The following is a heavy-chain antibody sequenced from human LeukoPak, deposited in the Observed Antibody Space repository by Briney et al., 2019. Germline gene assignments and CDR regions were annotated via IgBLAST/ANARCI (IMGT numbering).Heavy chain of an antibody. V-gene: IGHV4-39*07. D-gene: IGHD3-10*01. CDR1: GGSINTPNYY. Sequence: KPSETLSLTCTVSGGSINTPNYYWGWIRQTPGKGLEWIGNIFYSGGTYYSPSLTSRVTISLDTSRNQFSLRLNSVTAADTAVYYCAKSNGYGLLDIWGQGTMVTVSS. J-gene: IGHJ3*02. CDR3: AKSNGYGLLDI. CDR2: IFYSGGT.